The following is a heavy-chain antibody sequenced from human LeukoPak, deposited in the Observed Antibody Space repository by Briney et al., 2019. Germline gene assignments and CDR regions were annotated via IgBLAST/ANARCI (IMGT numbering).Heavy chain of an antibody. CDR2: ISPYNGNT. CDR1: GYTFTIYG. V-gene: IGHV1-18*01. Sequence: ASVKVSCKASGYTFTIYGISWVRQAPGQGLEWMGWISPYNGNTNYAQKLQGRVTMTTDTSTSTAYMELRSLRSDDTAVYYCARDSEPTYYYGSGSLDWGQGTLVTVSS. J-gene: IGHJ4*02. CDR3: ARDSEPTYYYGSGSLD. D-gene: IGHD3-10*01.